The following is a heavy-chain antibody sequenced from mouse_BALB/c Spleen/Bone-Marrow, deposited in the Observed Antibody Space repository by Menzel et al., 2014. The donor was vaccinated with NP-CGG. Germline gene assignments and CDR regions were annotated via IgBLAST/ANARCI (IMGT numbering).Heavy chain of an antibody. CDR1: GFTFTDYY. D-gene: IGHD1-1*01. Sequence: EVMLVESGGGLVQPGGSLRLSCATSGFTFTDYYMSWVRQPPGKALEWLGFIRNKANGYTTEYSAFVQGRFTISRDNSQSILYLQMNTLRAEDSATYYCAREEHYDISCYFDVWGAGTPVSASP. CDR2: IRNKANGYTT. CDR3: AREEHYDISCYFDV. J-gene: IGHJ1*01. V-gene: IGHV7-3*02.